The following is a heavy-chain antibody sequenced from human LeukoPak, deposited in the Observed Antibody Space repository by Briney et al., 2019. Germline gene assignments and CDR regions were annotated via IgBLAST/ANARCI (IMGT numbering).Heavy chain of an antibody. CDR3: AKGDITIFGVVIPPGWYY. D-gene: IGHD3-3*01. CDR2: ISGSGGST. V-gene: IGHV3-23*01. Sequence: LTGGSLRLSCAASGFTFSSYAMSWVRQAPGKGLEWVSAISGSGGSTYYADSVKGRFTNSRDNSKNTLYLQMNSLRAEDTAVYYCAKGDITIFGVVIPPGWYYWGQGTLVTVSS. J-gene: IGHJ4*02. CDR1: GFTFSSYA.